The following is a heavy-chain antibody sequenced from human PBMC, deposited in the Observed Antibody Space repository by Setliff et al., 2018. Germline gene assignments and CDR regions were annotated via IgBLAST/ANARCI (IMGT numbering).Heavy chain of an antibody. CDR2: INGDGTSI. Sequence: GGSLRLSCVASGFTFGRYWMHWVRQVPGKGLLWVSRINGDGTSITYADSVKGRFVISRDNAANMLFLEMTSLRADDTAVYYCARDFSTGSSSWGQGTLVTVSS. CDR3: ARDFSTGSSS. D-gene: IGHD2-8*02. CDR1: GFTFGRYW. V-gene: IGHV3-74*03. J-gene: IGHJ5*02.